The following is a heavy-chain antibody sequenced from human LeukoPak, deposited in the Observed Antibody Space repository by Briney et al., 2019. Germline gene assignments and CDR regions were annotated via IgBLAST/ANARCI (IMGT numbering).Heavy chain of an antibody. Sequence: ASVKVSCQASGYTFTSYGISWVRQAPGQGLEWMGWISAYNGNTNYAQKLQGRVTMTTDTSTSTAYMELRSLRSDDTAVYYCARLVVTAIPYYFDYWGQGTLVTVSS. J-gene: IGHJ4*02. CDR3: ARLVVTAIPYYFDY. V-gene: IGHV1-18*01. D-gene: IGHD2-21*02. CDR1: GYTFTSYG. CDR2: ISAYNGNT.